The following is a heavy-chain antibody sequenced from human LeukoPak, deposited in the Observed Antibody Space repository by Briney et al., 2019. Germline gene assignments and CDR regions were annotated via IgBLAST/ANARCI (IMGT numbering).Heavy chain of an antibody. J-gene: IGHJ3*02. V-gene: IGHV4-59*01. CDR1: GGSISSYY. Sequence: PSETLSLTCTASGGSISSYYCSWIRQPPGKGLEWIGYIYYSGSTNYNPSLKSRVTISVDTPKNQFSLKLSSVTAADPAVYYCARVIAAAGAFNAFDIWGQGTMVTVSS. CDR2: IYYSGST. D-gene: IGHD6-13*01. CDR3: ARVIAAAGAFNAFDI.